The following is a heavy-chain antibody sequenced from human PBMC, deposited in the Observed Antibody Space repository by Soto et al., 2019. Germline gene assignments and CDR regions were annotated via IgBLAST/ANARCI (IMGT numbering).Heavy chain of an antibody. J-gene: IGHJ3*01. D-gene: IGHD4-17*01. CDR3: VNDHTEQTNAFIV. CDR1: EFTFSG. Sequence: QMQLVESGGGVVQPGASLRLSCVASEFTFSGMHWVRQAPGKGLGWVALVSYDETYKYYADSVKGRFTISRDNSKNTLYLQVSCLRPEYTDVYYRVNDHTEQTNAFIVWGQGTVVTVSS. V-gene: IGHV3-30*18. CDR2: VSYDETYK.